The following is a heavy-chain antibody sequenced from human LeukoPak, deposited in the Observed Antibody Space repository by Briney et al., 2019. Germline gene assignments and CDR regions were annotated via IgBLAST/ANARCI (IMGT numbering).Heavy chain of an antibody. CDR2: FDPEDGET. D-gene: IGHD6-13*01. J-gene: IGHJ4*02. V-gene: IGHV1-24*01. Sequence: ASVNVSCKVAVYTLTELSMHWLRQAPGNGREWMGGFDPEDGETIYAQKSQGRVTMTEDTSTDTAYMELSSLRSEDTAVYYCAPSSGSSSWYYFDYWGQGTLVTVSS. CDR1: VYTLTELS. CDR3: APSSGSSSWYYFDY.